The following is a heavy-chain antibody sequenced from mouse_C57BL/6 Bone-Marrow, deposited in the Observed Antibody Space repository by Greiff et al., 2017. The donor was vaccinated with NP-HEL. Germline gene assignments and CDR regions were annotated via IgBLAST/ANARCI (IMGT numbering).Heavy chain of an antibody. CDR3: AEGITTVVATGYFDY. Sequence: QVQLQQSGAELARPGASVKLSCKASGYTFTSYGISWVKQRTGQGLEWIGEIYPRSGNTYYNEKFKGKATLTADKSSSTGYMELRSLTSEDSAVYFCAEGITTVVATGYFDYWGQGTTLTVSS. V-gene: IGHV1-81*01. CDR1: GYTFTSYG. J-gene: IGHJ2*01. CDR2: IYPRSGNT. D-gene: IGHD1-1*01.